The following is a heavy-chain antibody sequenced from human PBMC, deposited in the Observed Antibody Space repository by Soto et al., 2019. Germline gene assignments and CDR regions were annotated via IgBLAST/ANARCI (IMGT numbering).Heavy chain of an antibody. CDR2: IYYSGST. CDR3: AGQVVVVAAIDY. Sequence: QLQLQESGPGLVKPSETLSLTCTVSGGSISSSSYYWGWIRQPPGKGLEWIGSIYYSGSTYYNPSIKSRVTISVDTSKNQFSLKLSSVTAADTAVYYCAGQVVVVAAIDYWGQGTLVTVSS. CDR1: GGSISSSSYY. J-gene: IGHJ4*02. D-gene: IGHD2-15*01. V-gene: IGHV4-39*01.